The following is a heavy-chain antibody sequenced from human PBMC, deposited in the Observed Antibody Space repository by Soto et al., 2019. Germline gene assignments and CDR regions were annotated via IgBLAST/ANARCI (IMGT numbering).Heavy chain of an antibody. CDR3: AKEAGGSYPYNLFDA. D-gene: IGHD1-26*01. J-gene: IGHJ5*02. CDR2: IIPIFVTT. CDR1: GDTFNSFG. V-gene: IGHV1-69*18. Sequence: QVQLVQSGAEVRQPGSAVKVSCKGSGDTFNSFGINWVRQAPGQGLEWIGSIIPIFVTTLYAQNFRDRVTFTADESTRTAYMELSSLTSEATALYYCAKEAGGSYPYNLFDAWGQGTLVIVSS.